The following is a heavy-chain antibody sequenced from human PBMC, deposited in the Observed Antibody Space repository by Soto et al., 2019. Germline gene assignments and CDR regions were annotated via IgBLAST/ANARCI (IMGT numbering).Heavy chain of an antibody. CDR3: ARKVEDQTFDY. CDR1: GGSISSSSYY. D-gene: IGHD2-15*01. V-gene: IGHV4-39*07. J-gene: IGHJ4*02. Sequence: SETLSLTCTVSGGSISSSSYYWGWIRQPPGKGLEWIGSIYYSGSTYYNPSLKSRVTISVDTSKNQFSLKLSSVTAADTAVYYCARKVEDQTFDYWGQGTLVTVSS. CDR2: IYYSGST.